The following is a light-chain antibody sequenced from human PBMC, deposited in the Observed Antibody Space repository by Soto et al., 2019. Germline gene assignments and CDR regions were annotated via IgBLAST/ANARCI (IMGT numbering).Light chain of an antibody. CDR2: DNS. CDR1: SPNIGDNF. J-gene: IGLJ2*01. V-gene: IGLV1-51*01. CDR3: ATWDSKLSAVV. Sequence: QSVLTQPPSMSAAPGQKVPISCSGSSPNIGDNFVSWYQHLPGTAPKLLISDNSQRPSEIPDRFFGSKSGTIATLAITGPQTGDEAVYYCATWDSKLSAVVFGGGTQLTVL.